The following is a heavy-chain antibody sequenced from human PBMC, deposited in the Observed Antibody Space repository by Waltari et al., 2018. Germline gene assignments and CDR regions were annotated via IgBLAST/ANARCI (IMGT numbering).Heavy chain of an antibody. CDR2: IYTSGST. V-gene: IGHV4-61*02. CDR1: VASITMGIHS. Sequence: QVQLQESGPGLLKPSQTLSLPSPVPVASITMGIHSGGWIRQPAGKGLEWIGRIYTSGSTNYNPSLKSRVTISVDTSKNQFSLKLSSVTAADTAVYYCAGIAAAGYPYYFDYWGQGTLVTVSS. D-gene: IGHD6-13*01. J-gene: IGHJ4*02. CDR3: AGIAAAGYPYYFDY.